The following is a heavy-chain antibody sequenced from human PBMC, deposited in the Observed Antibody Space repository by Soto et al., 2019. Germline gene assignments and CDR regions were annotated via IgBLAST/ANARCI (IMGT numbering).Heavy chain of an antibody. CDR1: GGSISSSSYY. CDR3: ARLPSNFEIYDFWSGYSAVDY. Sequence: SETLSLTCTVSGGSISSSSYYWGWIRQPPGKGLEWIGSIYYSGSTYYNPSLKSRVTISVDTSKNQFSLKLSSVTAADTAVYYCARLPSNFEIYDFWSGYSAVDYWGQGTLVTVSS. CDR2: IYYSGST. D-gene: IGHD3-3*01. V-gene: IGHV4-39*01. J-gene: IGHJ4*02.